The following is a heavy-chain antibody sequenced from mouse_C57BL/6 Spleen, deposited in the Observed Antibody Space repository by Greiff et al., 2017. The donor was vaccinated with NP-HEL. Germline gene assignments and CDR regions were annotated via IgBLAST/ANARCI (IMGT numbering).Heavy chain of an antibody. V-gene: IGHV1-52*01. CDR3: SREGFQVPAY. Sequence: VQLQQPGAELVRPGSSVKLSCKASGYTFTSYWMHWVKQRPIQGLEWIGNIDPSDSETHYNQKFKDKATLTVDKSSSTAYMQLSSLTSEDSAVYYWSREGFQVPAYWGQGTLVTVSA. CDR2: IDPSDSET. J-gene: IGHJ3*01. CDR1: GYTFTSYW.